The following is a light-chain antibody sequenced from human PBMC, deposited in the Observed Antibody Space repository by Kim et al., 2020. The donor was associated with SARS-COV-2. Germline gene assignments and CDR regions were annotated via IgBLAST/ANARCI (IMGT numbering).Light chain of an antibody. J-gene: IGKJ2*01. CDR1: QSVSSSY. V-gene: IGKV3-20*01. CDR2: GAS. Sequence: LSPGESATLSCRASQSVSSSYLAWYQQKRGQAPRLLIYGASSRAAGIPDRFSGSGSGTDFTLTISRLELEDFAVYYCQQYDSSPYTFGQGTKLEIK. CDR3: QQYDSSPYT.